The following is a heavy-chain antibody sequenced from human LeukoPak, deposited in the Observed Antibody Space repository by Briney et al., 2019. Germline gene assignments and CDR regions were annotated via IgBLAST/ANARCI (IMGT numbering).Heavy chain of an antibody. J-gene: IGHJ4*02. D-gene: IGHD5-24*01. V-gene: IGHV3-48*03. CDR1: GFTFSSYE. CDR2: ISSSGSTI. Sequence: GGSLRLSCAASGFTFSSYEMNWVRQAPGKGLEWVSYISSSGSTIYYADSVKGRFTISRDNAKNSLYLQMNSLRAEATAVYYCRRVRPVEMATIKGGWGQGTLVTVSS. CDR3: RRVRPVEMATIKGG.